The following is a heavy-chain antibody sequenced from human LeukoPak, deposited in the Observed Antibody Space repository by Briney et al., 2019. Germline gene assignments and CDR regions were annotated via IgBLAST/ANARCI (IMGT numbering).Heavy chain of an antibody. CDR2: ISANNGNT. V-gene: IGHV1-18*01. Sequence: GASVKVSCKASGYTFTSYGISWVRQAPGQGLEWMGLISANNGNTNYAQKLQGRVTMTTDTSTSTAYMELRSLRSDDTAVYYCARVRGSGSYYKDYFDYWGQGTLVTVSS. J-gene: IGHJ4*02. CDR1: GYTFTSYG. D-gene: IGHD3-10*01. CDR3: ARVRGSGSYYKDYFDY.